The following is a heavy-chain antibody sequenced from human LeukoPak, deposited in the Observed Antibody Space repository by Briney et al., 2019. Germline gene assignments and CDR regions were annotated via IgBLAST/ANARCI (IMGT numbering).Heavy chain of an antibody. CDR2: IYYSGST. CDR3: ARADYGDYNDYYFGY. CDR1: GASISSYY. Sequence: PSETLSLTCTVSGASISSYYWSWIRQPPGKGLEWIGYIYYSGSTNYNPSLKSRVTISVDTSKNQFSLKLSSVTAADTAVYYCARADYGDYNDYYFGYWGQGTLVTVSS. V-gene: IGHV4-59*01. J-gene: IGHJ4*02. D-gene: IGHD4-17*01.